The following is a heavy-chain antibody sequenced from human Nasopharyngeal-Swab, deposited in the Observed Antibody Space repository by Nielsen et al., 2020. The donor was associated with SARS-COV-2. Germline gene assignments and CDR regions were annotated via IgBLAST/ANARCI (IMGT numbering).Heavy chain of an antibody. CDR2: IYHSGST. CDR3: ARLGDYPYFDY. D-gene: IGHD4-17*01. V-gene: IGHV4-4*02. Sequence: SETLSLTCAVSGGSISSSNWWSWVRQPPGKGLEWIGEIYHSGSTNYNPSLKSRVTISVGKSKNQFSLKLSSVTAADTAVYYCARLGDYPYFDYWGQGTLVTVSS. CDR1: GGSISSSNW. J-gene: IGHJ4*02.